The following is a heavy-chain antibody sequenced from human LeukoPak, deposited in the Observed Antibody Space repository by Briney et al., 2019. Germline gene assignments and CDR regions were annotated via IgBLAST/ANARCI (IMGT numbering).Heavy chain of an antibody. V-gene: IGHV4-34*01. CDR3: ISTSPIPQYYFDY. CDR2: INHSGST. Sequence: PSETLSLTCAVHGGSFSGYYWSWIRQPPGKGLEWIGEINHSGSTNYNPSLKSRVTISVDTSKNQFSLKLSSVTAADTAVYYCISTSPIPQYYFDYWGQGNLVTVSS. CDR1: GGSFSGYY. D-gene: IGHD2-2*01. J-gene: IGHJ4*02.